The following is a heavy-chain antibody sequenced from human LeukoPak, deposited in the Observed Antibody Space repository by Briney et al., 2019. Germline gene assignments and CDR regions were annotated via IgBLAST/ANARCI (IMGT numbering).Heavy chain of an antibody. V-gene: IGHV4-39*01. CDR3: ASFLWFGELEDR. Sequence: SETLSLTCTVSGGSISSSSYYWGWIRQPPGRGLEWIGSIYYSGSTYYNPSLKSRVTIPVDTSKNQFSLKLSSVTAADTAVYYCASFLWFGELEDRWGQGTLVTVSS. J-gene: IGHJ4*02. CDR1: GGSISSSSYY. D-gene: IGHD3-10*01. CDR2: IYYSGST.